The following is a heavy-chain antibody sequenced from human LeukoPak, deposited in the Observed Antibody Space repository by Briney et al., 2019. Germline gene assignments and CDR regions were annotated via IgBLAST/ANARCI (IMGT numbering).Heavy chain of an antibody. Sequence: ASVKVSCKASGYIFTDYYMHCVRQAPGQELGWMGRINPNNGNTNYAQKLQGRVTMTTDTSTSTAYMELRSLRSDDTAVYYCARDSDGRGYCSSTSCYHPFDPWGQGTLVTVSS. D-gene: IGHD2-2*01. CDR1: GYIFTDYY. V-gene: IGHV1/OR15-1*04. CDR3: ARDSDGRGYCSSTSCYHPFDP. J-gene: IGHJ5*02. CDR2: INPNNGNT.